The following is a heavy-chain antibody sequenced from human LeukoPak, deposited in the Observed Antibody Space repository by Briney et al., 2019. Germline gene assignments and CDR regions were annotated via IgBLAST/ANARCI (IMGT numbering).Heavy chain of an antibody. CDR1: GGSIGSGNFY. Sequence: SETLSLTCTVSGGSIGSGNFYWSWIRQPAGKGLEWIGRVFASGFTQYNPSLKSRVTISVDTSKNQFSLKLSSVTAADTAVYYCARAHGSGSYLWYYYGMDVWGQGTTVTVSS. CDR2: VFASGFT. CDR3: ARAHGSGSYLWYYYGMDV. D-gene: IGHD3-10*01. V-gene: IGHV4-61*02. J-gene: IGHJ6*02.